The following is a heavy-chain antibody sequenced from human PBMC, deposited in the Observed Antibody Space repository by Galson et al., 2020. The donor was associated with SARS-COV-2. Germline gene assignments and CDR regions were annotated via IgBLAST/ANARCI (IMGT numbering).Heavy chain of an antibody. Sequence: GGSLRLSCAASGFSFSDYWMHWVRQAPGKGLVWVPRINTYGNSTNYADSVRGRFTVSRDNAKNMLYLQMNSLRAEDTAVYYCVRHSSGDYWGQGTLVTVSS. CDR2: INTYGNST. CDR3: VRHSSGDY. CDR1: GFSFSDYW. J-gene: IGHJ4*02. D-gene: IGHD6-25*01. V-gene: IGHV3-74*01.